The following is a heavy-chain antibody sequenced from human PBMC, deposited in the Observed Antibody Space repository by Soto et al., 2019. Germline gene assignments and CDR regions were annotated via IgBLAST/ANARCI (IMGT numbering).Heavy chain of an antibody. J-gene: IGHJ4*02. CDR3: EKVAPYYYDRSASGTHAYDY. CDR2: ISGSADST. CDR1: EFAFSSYA. D-gene: IGHD3-22*01. Sequence: GGSLRLSCAASEFAFSSYAMSWVRQARGKGLEWVSGISGSADSTYYADSVKGRFTISRDNSTNTLYLQMNSLRAEDAAVYYCEKVAPYYYDRSASGTHAYDYWGQGTPVTVSS. V-gene: IGHV3-23*01.